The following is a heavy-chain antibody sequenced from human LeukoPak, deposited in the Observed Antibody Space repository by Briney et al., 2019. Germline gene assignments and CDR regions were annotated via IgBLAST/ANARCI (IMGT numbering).Heavy chain of an antibody. CDR3: ARDKVSGGAMTIDY. CDR1: GFTFSNYN. D-gene: IGHD3-16*01. CDR2: IDTSSSTI. J-gene: IGHJ4*02. Sequence: GGSLRLSCAASGFTFSNYNMNWVRQAPGKGLEWVSDIDTSSSTIYYADSVKGRFTISRDNSKNTLYLQMNGLRAEDTAVYYCARDKVSGGAMTIDYWGQGTLVTVSS. V-gene: IGHV3-48*01.